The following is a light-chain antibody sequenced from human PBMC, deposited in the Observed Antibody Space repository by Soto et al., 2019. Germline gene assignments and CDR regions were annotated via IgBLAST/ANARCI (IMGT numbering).Light chain of an antibody. Sequence: QSALTQPASVSGSPGQSITISCTGTSSDISIYNYVSWYQQHPGKAPKLIIYEVSTRPPGISNRFSGAKSGNTASLTISGLQVEDEADYYCCSYTSSTNYVFGAGTKVTVL. J-gene: IGLJ1*01. CDR2: EVS. V-gene: IGLV2-14*01. CDR1: SSDISIYNY. CDR3: CSYTSSTNYV.